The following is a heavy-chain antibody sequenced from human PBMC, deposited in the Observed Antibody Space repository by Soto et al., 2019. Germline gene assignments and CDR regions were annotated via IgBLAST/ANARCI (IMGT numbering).Heavy chain of an antibody. CDR1: GGTFSSYT. V-gene: IGHV1-69*04. CDR2: IIPILGIA. CDR3: AREGNDYCYSGNEGYFDY. D-gene: IGHD4-17*01. J-gene: IGHJ4*02. Sequence: QVQLVHSGAEVKKPGSSVKVSCKAYGGTFSSYTISWVRQAPGQGLEWMGRIIPILGIANYAQKFQGRVTITADKSTSTAYMELSSLRSEDTAVYYCAREGNDYCYSGNEGYFDYWGQGTLVTVSS.